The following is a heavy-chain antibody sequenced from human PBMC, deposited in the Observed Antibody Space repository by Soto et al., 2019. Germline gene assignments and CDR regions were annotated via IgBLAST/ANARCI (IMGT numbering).Heavy chain of an antibody. J-gene: IGHJ4*02. CDR3: ATGILLERKFAY. Sequence: EVQLVESGGGLVQPRGSLRLSCVASGFTFSSYSMTWVRQATGRGLEWVSYISSSSSTIYYADSVKGRFTITRDNAKISLCLQMNSLRDVDTAVYYCATGILLERKFAYWGQGPLVTVSS. D-gene: IGHD1-1*01. CDR2: ISSSSSTI. CDR1: GFTFSSYS. V-gene: IGHV3-48*02.